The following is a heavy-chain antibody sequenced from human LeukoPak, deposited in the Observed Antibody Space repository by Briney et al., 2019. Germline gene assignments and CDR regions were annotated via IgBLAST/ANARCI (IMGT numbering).Heavy chain of an antibody. Sequence: PGRSLRLSCAASGFSFDDYAMHWVRQAPGKGLEWVSGISWNSGSLDYVDSVKGRFTISRDNAKNSLYLQMNSLRAEDTAVYYCAREADDGVYYFDYWGQGTLVTVSS. D-gene: IGHD5-24*01. CDR3: AREADDGVYYFDY. J-gene: IGHJ4*02. V-gene: IGHV3-9*01. CDR2: ISWNSGSL. CDR1: GFSFDDYA.